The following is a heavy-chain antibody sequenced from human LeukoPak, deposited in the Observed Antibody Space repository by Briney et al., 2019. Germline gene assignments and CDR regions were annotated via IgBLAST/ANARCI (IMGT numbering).Heavy chain of an antibody. CDR3: ARGRRLVGAQRPLYFYYYYFDV. J-gene: IGHJ6*03. V-gene: IGHV4-34*01. CDR1: GGSFSDYF. Sequence: PSETLSLTCTVYGGSFSDYFWTWIRQSPGEGLQWIGDINHGGSTNYNPSLKSRVTISVVTSKNQFSLNLTSVTAADTAVYFCARGRRLVGAQRPLYFYYYYFDVWGKGTTVTVSS. CDR2: INHGGST. D-gene: IGHD1-26*01.